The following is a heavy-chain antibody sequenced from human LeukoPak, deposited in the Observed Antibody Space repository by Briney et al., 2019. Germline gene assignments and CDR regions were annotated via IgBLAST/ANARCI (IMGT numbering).Heavy chain of an antibody. Sequence: RGSLRLSCTASGFTFSDYYMTWIRQAPGKGLEWLSYVSTDSTYTNYADSVKGRFTISRDNAKSSLYLQLNSLTAEDTAVYYCARVSSGWDFDYWGQGTLVTVSS. J-gene: IGHJ4*02. V-gene: IGHV3-11*05. CDR1: GFTFSDYY. CDR2: VSTDSTYT. D-gene: IGHD6-19*01. CDR3: ARVSSGWDFDY.